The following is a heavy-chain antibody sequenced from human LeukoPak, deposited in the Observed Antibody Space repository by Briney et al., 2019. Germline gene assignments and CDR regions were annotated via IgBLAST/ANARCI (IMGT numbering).Heavy chain of an antibody. J-gene: IGHJ4*02. D-gene: IGHD2-15*01. V-gene: IGHV4-61*02. CDR1: GGSISSGSYY. Sequence: SQTLSLTCTVSGGSISSGSYYWSWIRQPAGKGLEWIGRIYTSGSTNYNPSLKSRVTISVDTSKNQFSLKLSSVTAADTAVYYCAREAATNFDYWGQGTLVTVSS. CDR2: IYTSGST. CDR3: AREAATNFDY.